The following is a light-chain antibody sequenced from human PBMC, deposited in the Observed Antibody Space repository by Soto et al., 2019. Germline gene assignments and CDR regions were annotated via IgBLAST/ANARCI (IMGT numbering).Light chain of an antibody. Sequence: QSALTQPRSVSGSPGQSVTISCTGTSSDVGGYNYVSWYQQHPGKAPKLMIYDVSKRPSGVPDRFSGSKSGNTASLTISGLQAEDEADYYCCSYAGSYTLVFGGATKVPVL. CDR3: CSYAGSYTLV. CDR1: SSDVGGYNY. V-gene: IGLV2-11*01. J-gene: IGLJ2*01. CDR2: DVS.